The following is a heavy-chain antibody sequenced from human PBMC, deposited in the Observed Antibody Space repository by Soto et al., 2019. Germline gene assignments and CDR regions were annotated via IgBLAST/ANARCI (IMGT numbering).Heavy chain of an antibody. CDR2: IYESGST. J-gene: IGHJ2*01. D-gene: IGHD2-15*01. V-gene: IGHV4-4*02. Sequence: QVQLQESGPGLVKPSGTLSLTCVVSDGSISSGNWWTWVRQPPGKGMEWIGEIYESGSTNFNPSLKSRVTRSIDTSKSQFSVRLNSLSAADTAVDYCARVAVVTGRMHWYFDLWGRGTRVTVSS. CDR3: ARVAVVTGRMHWYFDL. CDR1: DGSISSGNW.